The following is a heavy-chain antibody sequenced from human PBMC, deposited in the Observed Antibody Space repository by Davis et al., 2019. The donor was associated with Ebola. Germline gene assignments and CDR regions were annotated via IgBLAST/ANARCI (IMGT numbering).Heavy chain of an antibody. J-gene: IGHJ4*02. V-gene: IGHV6-1*01. D-gene: IGHD5-12*01. CDR2: TYYNSKWYN. CDR1: GDSVSSGG. Sequence: HSQTLSLTCAISGDSVSSGGWNCIRQSPSRGLEWLGRTYYNSKWYNDYAVSVKSRITISPDTSKNQLSLQVNSVTPEDTAVYYCARGWLRHGFDYWGQGTLVTVSS. CDR3: ARGWLRHGFDY.